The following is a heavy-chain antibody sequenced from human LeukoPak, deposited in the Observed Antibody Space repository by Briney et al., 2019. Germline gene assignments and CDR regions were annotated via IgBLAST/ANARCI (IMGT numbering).Heavy chain of an antibody. J-gene: IGHJ4*02. CDR3: ATDREGDPSAYYLV. V-gene: IGHV3-7*03. CDR2: INHNGNVN. Sequence: GGSLRLSCAASGLTFSSYWMNWARQAPGKGLEWVASINHNGNVNYYVDSVKGRFTISRDNAKNSLYLQMNSLRAEDSAVYYCATDREGDPSAYYLVGGQGTLITVSS. D-gene: IGHD3-22*01. CDR1: GLTFSSYW.